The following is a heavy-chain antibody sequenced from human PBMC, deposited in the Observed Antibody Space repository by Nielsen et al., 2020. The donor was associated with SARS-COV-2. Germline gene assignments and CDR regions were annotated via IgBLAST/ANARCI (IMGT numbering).Heavy chain of an antibody. V-gene: IGHV1-3*01. CDR1: GCTFTSYA. CDR3: AKGSPEVGAPHYYGMDV. J-gene: IGHJ6*02. Sequence: ASVKVSCKASGCTFTSYAMHWVRQAPGQRLEWMGWINAGNGNTKYSQKFQGRVTITRDTSASTAYMELSSLRSEDTAVYYCAKGSPEVGAPHYYGMDVWGQGTTVTVSS. D-gene: IGHD1-26*01. CDR2: INAGNGNT.